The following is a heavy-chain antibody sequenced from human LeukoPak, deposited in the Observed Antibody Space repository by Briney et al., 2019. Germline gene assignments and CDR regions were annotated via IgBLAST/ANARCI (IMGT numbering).Heavy chain of an antibody. Sequence: SETLSLTCTASGGSISSYYWSWIRQPAGKGLEWIGLIYSSGSTNYNPSLKSRVTMSVDTSKNQFSLKLSSVTAADTAVYYCARGDIAVAATDYWGQGTLVTASS. V-gene: IGHV4-4*07. CDR2: IYSSGST. D-gene: IGHD6-19*01. CDR3: ARGDIAVAATDY. J-gene: IGHJ4*02. CDR1: GGSISSYY.